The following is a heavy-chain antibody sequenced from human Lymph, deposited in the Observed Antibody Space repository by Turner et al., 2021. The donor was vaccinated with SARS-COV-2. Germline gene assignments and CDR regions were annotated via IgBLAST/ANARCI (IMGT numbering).Heavy chain of an antibody. CDR1: GFTFSSYG. J-gene: IGHJ6*02. CDR2: IWYDGSNK. V-gene: IGHV3-33*01. CDR3: ASDWGVGAAGKAYYYGMDV. Sequence: QVQLVEYGGGVVQPGRSLRLSCAASGFTFSSYGMHWVRQAPGKGLEWVAVIWYDGSNKDYADSLKGRFTISRYNSKNTLYLQMNSLRAEDTAVYYCASDWGVGAAGKAYYYGMDVWGQGTTVTVSS. D-gene: IGHD6-13*01.